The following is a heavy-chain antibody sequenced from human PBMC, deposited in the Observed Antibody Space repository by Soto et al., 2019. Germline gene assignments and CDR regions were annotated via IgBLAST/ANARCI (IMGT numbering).Heavy chain of an antibody. CDR3: ARDPGYSYGYN. J-gene: IGHJ4*02. V-gene: IGHV1-3*01. D-gene: IGHD5-18*01. CDR1: GYTFMSYA. Sequence: ASVKVSCKASGYTFMSYAMNWVRQAPGQRLEWMGWINAGNGNTKYSQKFQGRVTITRDTSASTGYMELSSLRSEDTAVYYCARDPGYSYGYNWGQGTLVTVSS. CDR2: INAGNGNT.